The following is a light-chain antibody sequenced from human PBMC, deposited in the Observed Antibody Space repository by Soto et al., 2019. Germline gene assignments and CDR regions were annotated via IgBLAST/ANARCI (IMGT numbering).Light chain of an antibody. Sequence: QSALTQPASVSGSPGQSITISCTGTSSDVGGYDFVSWYQQRPGKAPKLIIYDVSNRPSGVSNRFSGSKSGNTASLTISGLQAEAEADYYCPSYTPSDIGVSGGGTKVPVL. V-gene: IGLV2-14*01. CDR3: PSYTPSDIGV. J-gene: IGLJ3*02. CDR2: DVS. CDR1: SSDVGGYDF.